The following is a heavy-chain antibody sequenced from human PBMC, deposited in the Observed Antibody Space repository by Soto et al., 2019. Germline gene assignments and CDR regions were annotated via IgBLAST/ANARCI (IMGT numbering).Heavy chain of an antibody. J-gene: IGHJ5*02. Sequence: GGSLRLSCGASGFIFSNFHLPLVRQTTEKGLEWVSGIGFAGDTNYSGSVKGRFTISRENAKNSLFLQMNSLRVGDTAVYYCVRGLPGGFDPWGQGTLVTVSS. CDR2: IGFAGDT. CDR3: VRGLPGGFDP. D-gene: IGHD3-10*01. CDR1: GFIFSNFH. V-gene: IGHV3-13*01.